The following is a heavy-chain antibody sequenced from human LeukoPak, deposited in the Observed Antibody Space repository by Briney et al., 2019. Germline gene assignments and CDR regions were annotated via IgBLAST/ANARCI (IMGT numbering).Heavy chain of an antibody. J-gene: IGHJ4*02. D-gene: IGHD6-19*01. CDR3: ARAQVGSGWYNGDY. Sequence: GGSLRLSCAASGFTFSSYAMHRVRQAPGKGLEWVAVIWYDGSNKYYADSVKGRFTISRDNSKNTLYLQMSSLRAEDTAVYYCARAQVGSGWYNGDYWGQGTLVTVSS. CDR1: GFTFSSYA. CDR2: IWYDGSNK. V-gene: IGHV3-33*01.